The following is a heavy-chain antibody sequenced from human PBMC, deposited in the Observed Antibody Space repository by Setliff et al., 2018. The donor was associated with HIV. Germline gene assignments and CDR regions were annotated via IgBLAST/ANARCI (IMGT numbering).Heavy chain of an antibody. D-gene: IGHD2-15*01. CDR3: AKDLGVATPRGVHY. J-gene: IGHJ4*02. V-gene: IGHV3-23*01. CDR2: ISGSGGST. Sequence: GSLRLSCAASGFTFSSYAMNWVRQAPGKGLQWVSAISGSGGSTYYADSVKGRFTTSRDNSKNTLYLQMNSLGAEDTAVYFCAKDLGVATPRGVHYWGQGTLVTVSS. CDR1: GFTFSSYA.